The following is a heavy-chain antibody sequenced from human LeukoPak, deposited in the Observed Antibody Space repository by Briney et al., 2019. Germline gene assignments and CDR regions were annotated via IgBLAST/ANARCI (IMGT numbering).Heavy chain of an antibody. V-gene: IGHV4-34*01. CDR1: GGSFSGYY. D-gene: IGHD2-2*02. CDR2: INHSGST. Sequence: YPSETLSLTCAVYGGSFSGYYWSWIRQPPGKGLEWIGEINHSGSTNYNPSLKSRVTISVDTSKNQFSLKLSSVTAADTAVYYCARVPGRYCSSTSCYRPVFARDDPWGQGTLVTVSS. CDR3: ARVPGRYCSSTSCYRPVFARDDP. J-gene: IGHJ5*02.